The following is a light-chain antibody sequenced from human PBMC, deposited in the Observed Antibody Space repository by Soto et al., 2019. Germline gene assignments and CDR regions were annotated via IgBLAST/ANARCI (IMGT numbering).Light chain of an antibody. CDR3: QQYKSWPPLT. Sequence: DIVMTQSPAILSVSLGEIATLSCLAIQSISDNLAWYQQRSGQAPRLLIYGASTRATCVPARFSGRGSGKEFTLTISSLQSDDLASYFCQQYKSWPPLTLRGGPKGA. V-gene: IGKV3-15*01. CDR1: QSISDN. J-gene: IGKJ4*01. CDR2: GAS.